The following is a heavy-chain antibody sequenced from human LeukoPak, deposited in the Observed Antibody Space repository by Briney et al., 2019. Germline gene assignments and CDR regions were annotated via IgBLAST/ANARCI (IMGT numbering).Heavy chain of an antibody. Sequence: GGSLRLSCAASGFTFSTYNMNWVRQAPGKGLEWVGFIRSKGYGGTSEYAASVEGRLTISRDDSKSIAYLQMNSLKTEDTAMYYCSRHGGVRKRYDNSKYYSYYGMDVWGQGTTVTVSS. CDR3: SRHGGVRKRYDNSKYYSYYGMDV. J-gene: IGHJ6*02. CDR2: IRSKGYGGTS. D-gene: IGHD4-11*01. CDR1: GFTFSTYN. V-gene: IGHV3-49*04.